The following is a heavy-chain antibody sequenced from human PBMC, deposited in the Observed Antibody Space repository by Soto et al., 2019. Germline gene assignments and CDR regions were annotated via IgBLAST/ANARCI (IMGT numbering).Heavy chain of an antibody. CDR2: ISYDGSNK. D-gene: IGHD5-18*01. J-gene: IGHJ4*02. CDR3: ARDGQYSYGTFDY. Sequence: QVQLVESGGGVXQPGRSLRLSCAASGFTFSSYAMHWVRQAPGKGLEWVAVISYDGSNKYYADSVKGRFTISRDNSKNTLYLQMNSLRAEDTAVYYCARDGQYSYGTFDYWGQGTLVTVSS. CDR1: GFTFSSYA. V-gene: IGHV3-30-3*01.